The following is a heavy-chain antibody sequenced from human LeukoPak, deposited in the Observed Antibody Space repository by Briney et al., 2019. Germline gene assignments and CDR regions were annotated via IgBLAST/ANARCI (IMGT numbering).Heavy chain of an antibody. J-gene: IGHJ4*02. Sequence: PSETLSLTCAVYGGSLSGYYWSWIRQPPGKGLEWIGEINHSGSTNYNPSLKSRVTISVDTSKNQFSLKLSSVTAADTAVYYCARGTRVSYGRNSHFDYWGQGTLVTVSS. CDR3: ARGTRVSYGRNSHFDY. D-gene: IGHD5-18*01. V-gene: IGHV4-34*01. CDR2: INHSGST. CDR1: GGSLSGYY.